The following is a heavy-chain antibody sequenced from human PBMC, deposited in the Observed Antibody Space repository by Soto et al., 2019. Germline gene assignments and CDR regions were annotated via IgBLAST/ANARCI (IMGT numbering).Heavy chain of an antibody. CDR1: GGSVTSHH. CDR2: VYYSGTT. D-gene: IGHD4-17*01. V-gene: IGHV4-59*02. CDR3: ARTTAVPNTLRSRYFFDY. J-gene: IGHJ4*02. Sequence: SETLSLTCFVSGGSVTSHHWSWIRQFPGQGLEWIGYVYYSGTTNYNPSLKSRVTISVDMSKNQLSLRLSSVTAADTALYHCARTTAVPNTLRSRYFFDYWGQGTLVTSPQ.